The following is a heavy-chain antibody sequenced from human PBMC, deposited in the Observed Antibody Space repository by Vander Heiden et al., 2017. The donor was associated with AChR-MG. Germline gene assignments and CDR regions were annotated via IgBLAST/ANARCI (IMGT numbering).Heavy chain of an antibody. Sequence: QVQLQQWGAGLLKPSETLSLTCAVHGGSFSGYYWSWIRQPPGKGREWIGEINHSGSTNYNPSLKSRVTISVDTSKNQFSLKLSSVTAADTAVYYCARGRGYYDYYFDYWGQGTLVTVSS. D-gene: IGHD3-22*01. CDR1: GGSFSGYY. V-gene: IGHV4-34*01. CDR2: INHSGST. CDR3: ARGRGYYDYYFDY. J-gene: IGHJ4*02.